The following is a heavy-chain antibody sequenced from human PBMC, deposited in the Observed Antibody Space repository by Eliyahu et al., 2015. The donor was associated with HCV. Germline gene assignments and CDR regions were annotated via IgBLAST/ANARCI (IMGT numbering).Heavy chain of an antibody. CDR1: GFTFGDYA. CDR2: IRSKAYGGAT. V-gene: IGHV3-49*03. J-gene: IGHJ4*02. CDR3: NVEMATIGY. Sequence: EVQLVESGGGLVQPGRSLRLSCTASGFTFGDYAMSWFRQAPGKGLEWVGFIRSKAYGGATEYAASVKGRFTISRDDSKSIAYLQMNSLKTEDTAVYYCNVEMATIGYWGQGTLVTVSS. D-gene: IGHD5-24*01.